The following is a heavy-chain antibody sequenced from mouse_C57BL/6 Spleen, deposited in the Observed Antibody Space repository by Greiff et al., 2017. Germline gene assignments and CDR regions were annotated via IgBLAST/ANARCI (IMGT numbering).Heavy chain of an antibody. CDR3: ARWAEYFDY. D-gene: IGHD6-1*01. CDR2: IRNKANGYTT. Sequence: EVQLVESGGGLVQPGGSLSLSCAASGFSFTDYYMSWVRQPPGKALEWLGVIRNKANGYTTEYSASVKGRFTISRDTSHSILYLQMNALKAEDSATYYCARWAEYFDYWGQGTTLTVSS. J-gene: IGHJ2*01. V-gene: IGHV7-3*01. CDR1: GFSFTDYY.